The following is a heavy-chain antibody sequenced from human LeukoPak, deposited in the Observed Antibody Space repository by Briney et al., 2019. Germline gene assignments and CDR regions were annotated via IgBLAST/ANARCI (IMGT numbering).Heavy chain of an antibody. CDR1: GFNFSNYA. Sequence: PGGSLRLSCAASGFNFSNYAMSWVRQAPVKGLEWVSAIRGSGGSTYYADSVKGRFTISRDNSKNTLYLQMNSLRAEDTAVYYCAKDWDDYGDYLPLDYWGQGTLVTVSS. CDR2: IRGSGGST. J-gene: IGHJ4*02. CDR3: AKDWDDYGDYLPLDY. V-gene: IGHV3-23*01. D-gene: IGHD4-17*01.